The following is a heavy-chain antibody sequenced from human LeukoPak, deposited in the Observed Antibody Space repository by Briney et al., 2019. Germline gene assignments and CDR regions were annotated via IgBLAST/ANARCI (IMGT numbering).Heavy chain of an antibody. J-gene: IGHJ4*02. Sequence: SVKVSCKASGGTFSSYAISWVRQAPGQGLEWMGRIIPILGIANYAQKFQGRVTITADKSTSTAYMELSSLRSEDTAVYYCARQSHDYGDYVWGYYFDYWGQGTLVTVSS. CDR1: GGTFSSYA. V-gene: IGHV1-69*04. D-gene: IGHD4-17*01. CDR3: ARQSHDYGDYVWGYYFDY. CDR2: IIPILGIA.